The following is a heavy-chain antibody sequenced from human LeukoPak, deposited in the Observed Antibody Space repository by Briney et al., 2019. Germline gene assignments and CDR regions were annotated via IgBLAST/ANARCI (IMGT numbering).Heavy chain of an antibody. Sequence: ETLSLTCTVSGGSISSSSYYWGWIRQPPGKGLEWIGSIYYSGSTYYNPSLKSRVTISVDTSKNQFSLKLSSVTAADTAVYYCAGGRFLEWLLPPPFDYWGQGTLVTVSS. CDR2: IYYSGST. J-gene: IGHJ4*02. D-gene: IGHD3-3*01. V-gene: IGHV4-39*01. CDR3: AGGRFLEWLLPPPFDY. CDR1: GGSISSSSYY.